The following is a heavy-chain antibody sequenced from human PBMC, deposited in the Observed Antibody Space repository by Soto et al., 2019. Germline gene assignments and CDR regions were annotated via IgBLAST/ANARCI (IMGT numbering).Heavy chain of an antibody. V-gene: IGHV4-34*02. D-gene: IGHD3-10*01. CDR2: INHSGSN. J-gene: IGHJ3*02. Sequence: QVQLQQWGAGLLKPSETLSLTCSISGGSFSGYYWGWIRQSPGKGLEWLGQINHSGSNHTIPSLESRVIISVDTSKNLFALNLTSVTAADTTVYYCARIKGLRRHGAVDIWGQGTRVTVSS. CDR1: GGSFSGYY. CDR3: ARIKGLRRHGAVDI.